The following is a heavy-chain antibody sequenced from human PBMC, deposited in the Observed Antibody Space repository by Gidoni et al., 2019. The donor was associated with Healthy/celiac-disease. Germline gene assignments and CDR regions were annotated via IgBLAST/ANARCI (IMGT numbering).Heavy chain of an antibody. D-gene: IGHD5-12*01. J-gene: IGHJ4*02. CDR2: IWYDGSNK. Sequence: QVQLVESGGGVVQPGRSLRLSCAASGFTFSSYGMHWVRQAPGKGLEWVAVIWYDGSNKYYADSVKGRFTISRDNSKNTLYLQMNSLRAEDTAVYYCARDRVEMATMLDYWGQGTLVTVST. CDR3: ARDRVEMATMLDY. V-gene: IGHV3-33*01. CDR1: GFTFSSYG.